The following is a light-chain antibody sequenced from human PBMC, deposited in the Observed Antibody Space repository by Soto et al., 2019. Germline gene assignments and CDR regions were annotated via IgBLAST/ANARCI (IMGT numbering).Light chain of an antibody. CDR3: QQYGDWPPWT. CDR2: GAS. V-gene: IGKV3-15*01. Sequence: ETVMTQSPATLSVSPGERATLSCRASHSVRTNLAWYQQRPGQPPRLLIYGASTRATGIPARFSGGGSGTEFTLTITSLQSEDFAVYYCQQYGDWPPWTFGQGTKV. CDR1: HSVRTN. J-gene: IGKJ1*01.